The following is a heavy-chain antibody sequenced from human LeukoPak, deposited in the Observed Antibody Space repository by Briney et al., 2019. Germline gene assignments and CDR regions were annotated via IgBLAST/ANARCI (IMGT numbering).Heavy chain of an antibody. CDR1: GGTFSGYA. Sequence: SVKVSCKASGGTFSGYAISWVRQAPGQGLEWMGRIIPILGIANYAQKFQGRVTITADKSTSTAYMELSSLRSEDTAVYYCARDVEDCSGGSCYPLNYYYYYGMDVWGQGTTVTVSS. CDR3: ARDVEDCSGGSCYPLNYYYYYGMDV. V-gene: IGHV1-69*04. J-gene: IGHJ6*02. CDR2: IIPILGIA. D-gene: IGHD2-15*01.